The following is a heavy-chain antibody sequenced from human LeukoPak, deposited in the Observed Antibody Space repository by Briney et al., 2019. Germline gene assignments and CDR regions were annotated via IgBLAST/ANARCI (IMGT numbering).Heavy chain of an antibody. CDR2: FDPEDGET. J-gene: IGHJ4*02. D-gene: IGHD6-19*01. CDR1: GYTLIELS. V-gene: IGHV1-24*01. CDR3: ATTLGLAVAGRRWDY. Sequence: ASVKVSCKVSGYTLIELSMHWVRQAPGKGLEWMGGFDPEDGETIYAQKFQDRVTVTEDTSTDTAYMEVSSLRFEDTAVYYRATTLGLAVAGRRWDYWGQGTLVTVSS.